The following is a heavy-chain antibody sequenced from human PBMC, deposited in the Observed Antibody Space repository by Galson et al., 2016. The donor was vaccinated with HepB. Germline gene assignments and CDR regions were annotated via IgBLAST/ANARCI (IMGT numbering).Heavy chain of an antibody. CDR3: AREGDGEYGSTTHFDL. CDR2: INAGNGNT. J-gene: IGHJ4*02. Sequence: SCKASGYTFTSYAMHWVRQAPGQRLEWMGWINAGNGNTKYSQKIQGRVTITRDTSASTAYMELSSLRSEDTAVYYCAREGDGEYGSTTHFDLWGQGTLVSVSS. CDR1: GYTFTSYA. D-gene: IGHD3-10*01. V-gene: IGHV1-3*01.